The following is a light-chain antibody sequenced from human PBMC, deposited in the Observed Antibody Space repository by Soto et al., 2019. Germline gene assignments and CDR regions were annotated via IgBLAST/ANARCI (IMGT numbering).Light chain of an antibody. Sequence: EIVLTQSPGTLSLSPGERATLYCRASETVDSNSLAWYQQKPGQAPRLLIYSASRRATGIPERFSGSGSGTEFSLIINRLEPEDFAVYYCQQYGGSPSFTFGPGTRVDVK. CDR2: SAS. CDR3: QQYGGSPSFT. V-gene: IGKV3-20*01. CDR1: ETVDSNS. J-gene: IGKJ3*01.